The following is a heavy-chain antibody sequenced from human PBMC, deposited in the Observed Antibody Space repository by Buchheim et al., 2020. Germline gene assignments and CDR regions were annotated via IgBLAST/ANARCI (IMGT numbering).Heavy chain of an antibody. CDR3: ARDKGCTNGVCHQFGGMDV. Sequence: QVQLQESGPGLVKPSETLSLTCTVSGGSISSYYWSWNRQPPGKGLEWIGYIYYSGSTNYNPSLKSRVTISVDTSKNQFSLKLSSVTAADTAVYYCARDKGCTNGVCHQFGGMDVWGQGTT. CDR1: GGSISSYY. V-gene: IGHV4-59*01. CDR2: IYYSGST. J-gene: IGHJ6*02. D-gene: IGHD2-8*01.